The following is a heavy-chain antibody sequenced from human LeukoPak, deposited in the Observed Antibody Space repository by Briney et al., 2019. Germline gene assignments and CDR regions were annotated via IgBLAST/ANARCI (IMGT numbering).Heavy chain of an antibody. J-gene: IGHJ4*02. CDR2: TRYDGSNK. D-gene: IGHD6-13*01. V-gene: IGHV3-30*02. Sequence: PGGSLRLSCAASGFTFSSYGMHWVRQAPGKGLEWVAFTRYDGSNKYYADSVKGRFTISRDNSKNTLYLQMNSLRAEDTAVYYCAKEKYSSSWYYFDYWGQGTLVTVSS. CDR1: GFTFSSYG. CDR3: AKEKYSSSWYYFDY.